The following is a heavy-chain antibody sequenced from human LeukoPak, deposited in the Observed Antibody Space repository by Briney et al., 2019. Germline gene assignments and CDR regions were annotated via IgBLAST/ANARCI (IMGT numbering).Heavy chain of an antibody. V-gene: IGHV3-21*01. CDR3: ARGVVVTGLDY. CDR2: ISSSSSYI. J-gene: IGHJ4*02. Sequence: GGSLRLSCAASGFTFSDYSMKWVRQAPGKGLEWVSSISSSSSYIYYADSVKRRFTISRDNAKNSLYLQMNSLRAEDTAVYYCARGVVVTGLDYWGQGTLVTVSS. CDR1: GFTFSDYS. D-gene: IGHD2-2*01.